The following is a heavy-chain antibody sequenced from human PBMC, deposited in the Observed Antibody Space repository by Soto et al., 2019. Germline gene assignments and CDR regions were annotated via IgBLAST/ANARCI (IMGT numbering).Heavy chain of an antibody. D-gene: IGHD6-13*01. V-gene: IGHV5-51*01. CDR3: ARKDIAGNSVDF. CDR1: GYRFTTYL. Sequence: GESLKISCKASGYRFTTYLIGWVRQMPGKGLEWMGIIYPGDSDTRYSPSFQGQVTISADKSISTAYLQWSSLKASDSAMFYCARKDIAGNSVDFWGQGTLVTVSS. CDR2: IYPGDSDT. J-gene: IGHJ4*02.